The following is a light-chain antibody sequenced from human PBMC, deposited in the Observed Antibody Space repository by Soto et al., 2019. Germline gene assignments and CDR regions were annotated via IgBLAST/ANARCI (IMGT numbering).Light chain of an antibody. Sequence: QSVLTQPPSASGTPGQRVTLSFSGSSSKIGSNYVYGYQQLPGTAPKLLIYRNNQRSSGVPDRLSGYKSGTSASLAISGLRSEDEADYDCAESDDRLSGHVVFGGGTKLTVL. CDR2: RNN. CDR1: SSKIGSNY. J-gene: IGLJ2*01. CDR3: AESDDRLSGHVV. V-gene: IGLV1-47*01.